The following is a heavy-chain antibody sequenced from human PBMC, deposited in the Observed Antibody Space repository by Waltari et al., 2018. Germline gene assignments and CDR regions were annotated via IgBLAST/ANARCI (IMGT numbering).Heavy chain of an antibody. CDR3: AREYYDFWSGSVLRAMYY. D-gene: IGHD3-3*01. Sequence: QVQLVQSGAEVKKPGASVKVSCKASGYTFTGYYMHWVRQAPGQGLEWMGWTNPNSGGTNYAQKFQGRVTMTRDTSISTAYMELSRLRSDDTAVYYCAREYYDFWSGSVLRAMYYWGQGTLVTVSS. J-gene: IGHJ4*02. CDR2: TNPNSGGT. CDR1: GYTFTGYY. V-gene: IGHV1-2*02.